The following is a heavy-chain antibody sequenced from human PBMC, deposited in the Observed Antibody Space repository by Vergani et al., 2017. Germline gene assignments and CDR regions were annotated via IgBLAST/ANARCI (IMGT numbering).Heavy chain of an antibody. CDR1: GRSFTGFF. V-gene: IGHV4-34*02. D-gene: IGHD5-12*01. CDR2: MHHDGRT. CDR3: VRVEIVLKVADY. J-gene: IGHJ4*02. Sequence: QVQLQQWGPGLLKPSETLSLICGVSGRSFTGFFWGWIRQPPGKGLEWIGEMHHDGRTNYNPSLKSRVTIAVDTSKKQVSLKVGSVTAADTAIYYCVRVEIVLKVADYWGQGTPVTVSS.